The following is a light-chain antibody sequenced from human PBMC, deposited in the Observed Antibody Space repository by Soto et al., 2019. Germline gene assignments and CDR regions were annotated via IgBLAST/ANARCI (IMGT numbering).Light chain of an antibody. V-gene: IGKV4-1*01. Sequence: DIVMTQSPDSLAVSLGERATINCKSSQSVLYSSNNKNYLAWYQQKPGQPPKLLIYWASTRESGVPDRFSGSGSGTDFTLTISSLQSEDVAVYYCQQYYSTPLTFVGGTKVKNK. CDR2: WAS. CDR3: QQYYSTPLT. CDR1: QSVLYSSNNKNY. J-gene: IGKJ4*01.